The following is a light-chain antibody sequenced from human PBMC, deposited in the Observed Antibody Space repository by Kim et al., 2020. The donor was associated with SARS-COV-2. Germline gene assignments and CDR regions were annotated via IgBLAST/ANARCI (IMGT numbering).Light chain of an antibody. V-gene: IGLV2-14*03. CDR2: DVS. Sequence: SVLTQPASVSGSPGQSITISCTGTSSDVGGYNYVSWYQQHPGKAPKLMIYDVSNRPSGVSNRFSGSKSGNTASLTISGLQAEDEADYYCSSYTSSSLWVFGGGTQLTVL. CDR3: SSYTSSSLWV. CDR1: SSDVGGYNY. J-gene: IGLJ3*02.